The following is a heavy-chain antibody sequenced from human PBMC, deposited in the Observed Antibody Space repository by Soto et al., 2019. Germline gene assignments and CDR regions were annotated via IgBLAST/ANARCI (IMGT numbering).Heavy chain of an antibody. CDR2: IIPIFGTA. D-gene: IGHD5-18*01. CDR1: GGTFSSYA. V-gene: IGHV1-69*13. Sequence: SVKVSCKASGGTFSSYAISWVRQAPGQGLEWMGGIIPIFGTANYAQKFQGRVTITADESTSTAYMELSSLRSEDTAVYYCARDRGYSYVNYYYYGMDVWGQGTTVTVSS. CDR3: ARDRGYSYVNYYYYGMDV. J-gene: IGHJ6*02.